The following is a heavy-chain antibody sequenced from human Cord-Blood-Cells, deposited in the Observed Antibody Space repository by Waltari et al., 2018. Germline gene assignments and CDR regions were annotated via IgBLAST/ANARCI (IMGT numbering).Heavy chain of an antibody. D-gene: IGHD7-27*01. V-gene: IGHV1-2*06. CDR3: ARATMGIKDAFDI. CDR1: GYTFTGYY. CDR2: INPNSGGT. Sequence: QVQLVQPGAEVKKPGASVKVSCKASGYTFTGYYMHWVRQAPGQGLEWMGRINPNSGGTNYAQKFQGRVTMTRDTSISTAYMELSRLRSDDTAEYYCARATMGIKDAFDIWVQGTMVTVSS. J-gene: IGHJ3*02.